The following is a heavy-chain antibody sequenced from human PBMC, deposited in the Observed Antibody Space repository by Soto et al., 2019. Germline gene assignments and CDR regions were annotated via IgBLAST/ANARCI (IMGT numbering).Heavy chain of an antibody. CDR1: GFSFEDYT. CDR3: ARDSYDILTGQKRYFDF. V-gene: IGHV3-43*01. CDR2: ISWDGGIT. D-gene: IGHD3-9*01. J-gene: IGHJ4*02. Sequence: VHLVESGGGVVQPGGSLRLSCAASGFSFEDYTMHWVRQGPGKGPEWISLISWDGGITDYSDSVKGRFISSRDNSQNSLFLEMNSLTSEDAAMYFCARDSYDILTGQKRYFDFWGQGTLVTVSS.